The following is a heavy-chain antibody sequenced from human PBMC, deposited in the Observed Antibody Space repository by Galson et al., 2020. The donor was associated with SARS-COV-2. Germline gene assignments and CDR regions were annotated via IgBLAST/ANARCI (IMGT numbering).Heavy chain of an antibody. CDR2: LSGSGGST. D-gene: IGHD2-2*01. CDR3: ATRGGYCSSTSCYAGRPGVDY. J-gene: IGHJ4*02. V-gene: IGHV3-23*01. Sequence: GGSLRLSCAASGFTFSSYAMSWVRQAPGKGLEWVSALSGSGGSTYYADSVKGRFTISRDNSKNTLYLQMNSLRAEDTAVYYCATRGGYCSSTSCYAGRPGVDYWGQGTLVTVSS. CDR1: GFTFSSYA.